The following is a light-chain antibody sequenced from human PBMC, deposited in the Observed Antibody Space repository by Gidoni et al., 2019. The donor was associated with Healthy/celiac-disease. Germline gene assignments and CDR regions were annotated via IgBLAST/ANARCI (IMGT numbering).Light chain of an antibody. J-gene: IGKJ1*01. CDR2: KAS. V-gene: IGKV1-5*03. CDR3: QQYNSYCT. CDR1: QSISSW. Sequence: DIQMTQSPSTLSASVGDRVTITCRASQSISSWLAWYQQKPGKAPKLLIYKASSLESGVPSRFSGSGSGTEFTLTISSLQPDDFATYYCQQYNSYCTFGQXTKVEIK.